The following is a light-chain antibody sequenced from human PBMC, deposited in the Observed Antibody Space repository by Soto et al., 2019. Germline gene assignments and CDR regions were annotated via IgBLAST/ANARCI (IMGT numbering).Light chain of an antibody. V-gene: IGLV2-14*03. Sequence: QSALTQPASVSGSPGQSITISCTGTSSDVGGYDHVSWYQQHPGKAPKLIIYDVTVRPSGISRRFSGSKSDNTASLAVSGLQPEDEADYYCSSYTNKDTILFGGGTKVTVL. CDR3: SSYTNKDTIL. CDR2: DVT. CDR1: SSDVGGYDH. J-gene: IGLJ3*02.